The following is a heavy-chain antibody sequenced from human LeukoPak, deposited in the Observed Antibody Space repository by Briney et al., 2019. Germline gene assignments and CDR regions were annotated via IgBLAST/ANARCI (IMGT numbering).Heavy chain of an antibody. Sequence: GGSLRHSCAASRFTFSDYYMSGIRQAPGKGLEWVSYISSSGSTIYYAHSLKGRFTISRENAKNSLYMQMNSLRAEDTAVYYCARDFIYYYDSSGYYPLLDGWGQGTVVAV. J-gene: IGHJ4*02. CDR3: ARDFIYYYDSSGYYPLLDG. CDR1: RFTFSDYY. V-gene: IGHV3-11*01. CDR2: ISSSGSTI. D-gene: IGHD3-22*01.